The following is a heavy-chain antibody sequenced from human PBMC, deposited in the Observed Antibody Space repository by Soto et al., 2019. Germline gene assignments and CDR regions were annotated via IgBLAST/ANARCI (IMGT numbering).Heavy chain of an antibody. D-gene: IGHD7-27*01. CDR2: INPSGGST. V-gene: IGHV1-46*01. Sequence: ASVKVSCKASGYTFTSHYMHWVRQAPGQGLEWMGIINPSGGSTSYAQKFQGRVTMTRDTSTSTVYMELSSLRSEDTAVYYCARDRNPNQFDYWGQGTLVTVSS. J-gene: IGHJ4*02. CDR1: GYTFTSHY. CDR3: ARDRNPNQFDY.